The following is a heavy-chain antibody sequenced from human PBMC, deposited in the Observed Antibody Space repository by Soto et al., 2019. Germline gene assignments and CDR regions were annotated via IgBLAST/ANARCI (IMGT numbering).Heavy chain of an antibody. CDR3: AREDYYDSSCYYSSTPMDY. CDR2: ISYDGSNK. J-gene: IGHJ4*02. V-gene: IGHV3-30-3*01. Sequence: QVQLVESGGGMVQPGRSLRLSCAASGFTFSSYAMHWVRQAPGKGLEWVAVISYDGSNKYYADSVKGRFTISRDNSKNTLYLQMNSLRAEDTAVYYCAREDYYDSSCYYSSTPMDYWGQGTLVTVSS. CDR1: GFTFSSYA. D-gene: IGHD3-22*01.